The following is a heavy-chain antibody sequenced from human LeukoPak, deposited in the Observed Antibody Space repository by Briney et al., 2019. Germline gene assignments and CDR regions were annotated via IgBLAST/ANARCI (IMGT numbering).Heavy chain of an antibody. D-gene: IGHD3-16*01. CDR3: ARDWGPRGLSLDY. J-gene: IGHJ4*02. V-gene: IGHV1-2*02. CDR2: INPNTGGT. Sequence: ASVKVSCKASGYIFTGYYVYWMRQAPGQGLEWMGWINPNTGGTNYAQKFQGRVVMTGDTSVNTAYMELSGLKSDDMAVYYCARDWGPRGLSLDYWGQGTLVTVSS. CDR1: GYIFTGYY.